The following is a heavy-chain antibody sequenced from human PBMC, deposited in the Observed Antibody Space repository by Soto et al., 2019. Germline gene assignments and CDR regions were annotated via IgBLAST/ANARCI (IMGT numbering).Heavy chain of an antibody. V-gene: IGHV6-1*01. Sequence: SQTLSLTCAITGDSVSSNSAGWSWVRQSPSRGLGWLGRTYYRSKWYYEYAVSVRGRITINPDTSKNQYSLQLNSVTPEDTAVDFCARGEQYSGRIFDYWGQGTLVTVST. J-gene: IGHJ4*01. CDR3: ARGEQYSGRIFDY. CDR1: GDSVSSNSAG. D-gene: IGHD1-26*01. CDR2: TYYRSKWYY.